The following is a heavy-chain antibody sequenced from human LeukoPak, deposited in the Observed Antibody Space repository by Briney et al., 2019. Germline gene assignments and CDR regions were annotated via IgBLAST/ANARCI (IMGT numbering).Heavy chain of an antibody. D-gene: IGHD5-24*01. V-gene: IGHV1-18*01. J-gene: IGHJ5*02. Sequence: ASVKVSCKASGYTFTSYGISWVRQAPGQGLEWMGWISAYNGNTNYAQKLQGRVTMTTDTSTSAAYMELRSLRSDDTAVYYCARTGGDGYNFNSSDWFDPWGQGTLVTVSS. CDR1: GYTFTSYG. CDR2: ISAYNGNT. CDR3: ARTGGDGYNFNSSDWFDP.